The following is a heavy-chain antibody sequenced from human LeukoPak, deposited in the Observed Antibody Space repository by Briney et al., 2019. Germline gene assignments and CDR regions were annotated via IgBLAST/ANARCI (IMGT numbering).Heavy chain of an antibody. J-gene: IGHJ4*02. V-gene: IGHV3-48*01. CDR1: GFTFSSYS. D-gene: IGHD3-9*01. CDR3: AKDPITYYDILTGYYPDY. Sequence: GGSLRLSCAASGFTFSSYSMNWVRQAPGKGLEWVSYISSSSSTIYYADSVKGRFTISRDNSKNTLYLQMNSLRAEDTAVYYCAKDPITYYDILTGYYPDYWGQGTLVTVSS. CDR2: ISSSSSTI.